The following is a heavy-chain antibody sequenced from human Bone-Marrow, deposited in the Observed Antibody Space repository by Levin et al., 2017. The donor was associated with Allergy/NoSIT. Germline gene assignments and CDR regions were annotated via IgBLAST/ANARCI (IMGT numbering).Heavy chain of an antibody. CDR1: GILFSSYD. V-gene: IGHV3-21*01. D-gene: IGHD3-22*01. CDR3: ASWAMYHYDRSAFDYLYYAMDV. CDR2: ISAGGNYI. J-gene: IGHJ6*02. Sequence: GESLKISCAASGILFSSYDMNWVRQAPGKGLEWVSSISAGGNYIYYADSVKGRFTISRDNAKNSLFLQMNSLRAEDTAVYYCASWAMYHYDRSAFDYLYYAMDVWGQGTTVTVSS.